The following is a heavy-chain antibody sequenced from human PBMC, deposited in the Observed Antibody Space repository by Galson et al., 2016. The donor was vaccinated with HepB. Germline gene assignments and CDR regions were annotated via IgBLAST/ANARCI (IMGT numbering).Heavy chain of an antibody. CDR1: GFTFSSYA. V-gene: IGHV3-23*01. J-gene: IGHJ4*02. CDR3: AKEAGRDLEYADYFHY. CDR2: ISGSGGST. Sequence: SLRLSCAASGFTFSSYAMSWVRQAPGKGLEWVSAISGSGGSTSYADSVKGRFTISRDNSKNTLFLQMNSLRVEDTAVYYCAKEAGRDLEYADYFHYWGQGTLVTVSS. D-gene: IGHD3-3*01.